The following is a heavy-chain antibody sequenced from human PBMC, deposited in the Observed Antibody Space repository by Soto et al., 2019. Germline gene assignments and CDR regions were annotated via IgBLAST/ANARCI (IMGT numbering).Heavy chain of an antibody. CDR1: GFTFTSSA. CDR2: IVVGSGNT. D-gene: IGHD6-13*01. CDR3: AAVPGIAAAGPSRHYYYYYGMDV. J-gene: IGHJ6*02. Sequence: WASVKVSCKASGFTFTSSAVQWVRQARGQRLEWIGWIVVGSGNTNYAQKFQERVTITRDMSTSTAYMELSSLRSEDTAVYYCAAVPGIAAAGPSRHYYYYYGMDVWGQGTTVTVSS. V-gene: IGHV1-58*01.